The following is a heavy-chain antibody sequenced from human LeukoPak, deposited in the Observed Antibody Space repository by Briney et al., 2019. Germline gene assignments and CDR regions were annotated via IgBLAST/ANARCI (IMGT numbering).Heavy chain of an antibody. Sequence: KFQGRVTITADESTSTAYMELSSLRSEDTAVYYCARDSDTGSSWYYWGQGTLVTVSS. V-gene: IGHV1-69*01. CDR3: ARDSDTGSSWYY. D-gene: IGHD6-13*01. J-gene: IGHJ4*02.